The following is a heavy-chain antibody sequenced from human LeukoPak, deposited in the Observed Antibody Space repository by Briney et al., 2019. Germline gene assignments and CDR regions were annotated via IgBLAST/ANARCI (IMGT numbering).Heavy chain of an antibody. CDR3: ARVNLAGSSVPYDY. D-gene: IGHD3-10*01. Sequence: SETLSLTCTVSGGSISCSSYYWGWIRQPPGKGLEWIGSIYYSGSTYYNPSLKSRVTISVDTSKNQFSLKLSSVTAADTAVYYCARVNLAGSSVPYDYWGQGTLVTVSS. CDR2: IYYSGST. J-gene: IGHJ4*02. V-gene: IGHV4-39*07. CDR1: GGSISCSSYY.